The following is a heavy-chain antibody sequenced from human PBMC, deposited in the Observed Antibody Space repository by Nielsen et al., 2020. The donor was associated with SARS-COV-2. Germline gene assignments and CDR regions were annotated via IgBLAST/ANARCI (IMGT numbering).Heavy chain of an antibody. J-gene: IGHJ4*02. CDR3: ARVAYYYDSSGYYSDY. CDR1: GFTFSSYS. CDR2: ISSSSSYI. V-gene: IGHV3-21*01. Sequence: GGSLRLSCAASGFTFSSYSMNWVRQAPGKGLEWVSSISSSSSYIYYADSVKGRFTISRDNAKNSLYLQMNSLRAEDTAVYYCARVAYYYDSSGYYSDYWGQGTLVTVSS. D-gene: IGHD3-22*01.